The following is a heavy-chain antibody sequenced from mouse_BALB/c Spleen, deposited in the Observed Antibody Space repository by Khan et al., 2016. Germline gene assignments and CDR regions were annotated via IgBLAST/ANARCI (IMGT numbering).Heavy chain of an antibody. CDR2: IHTSTGEP. CDR3: ARTARDAFAY. CDR1: GYTFTNYG. Sequence: QIQLVQSGPELKKPGETVKISCKASGYTFTNYGMNWVKQAPGKGLKWMGWIHTSTGEPTYAEEFKGRVAFSLETSASTAYLQINNLKTEDTATYYCARTARDAFAYWGQGTLVTVSA. J-gene: IGHJ3*01. D-gene: IGHD3-1*01. V-gene: IGHV9-3*02.